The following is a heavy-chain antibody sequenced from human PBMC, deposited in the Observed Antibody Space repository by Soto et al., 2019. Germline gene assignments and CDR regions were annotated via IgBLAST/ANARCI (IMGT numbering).Heavy chain of an antibody. CDR1: GGSFSAYY. D-gene: IGHD2-15*01. V-gene: IGHV4-34*01. Sequence: SETLSLTCAVSGGSFSAYYWTWIRQPPGRGLEWIGEIDHSGSTNYNPSLEGRVTMSIDTAKDRFSLNVTSVTAADTAVYYCVRGLRYSGMDVWGQGTTVTVSS. J-gene: IGHJ6*02. CDR2: IDHSGST. CDR3: VRGLRYSGMDV.